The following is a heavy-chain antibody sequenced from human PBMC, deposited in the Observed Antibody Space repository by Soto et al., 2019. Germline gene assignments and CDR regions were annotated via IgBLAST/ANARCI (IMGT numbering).Heavy chain of an antibody. Sequence: PGGSLRLSCAASGFTFSNYGMHWVRQAPGKGLEWVAVIWYDGSNKYYADSVKGRFTISRDNSKNTLYLQMNSLRAEDTAVYYCAKDRAYYDLWSGYYTGIGPNWFDPWGQGTLVTVSS. J-gene: IGHJ5*02. D-gene: IGHD3-3*01. V-gene: IGHV3-30*02. CDR3: AKDRAYYDLWSGYYTGIGPNWFDP. CDR1: GFTFSNYG. CDR2: IWYDGSNK.